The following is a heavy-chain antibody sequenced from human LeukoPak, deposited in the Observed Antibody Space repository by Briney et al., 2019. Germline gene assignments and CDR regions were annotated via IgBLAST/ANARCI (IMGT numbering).Heavy chain of an antibody. CDR1: GFTFSTNW. Sequence: GGSLRLSCAASGFTFSTNWMHWVRQVPGKGLMWVSVIDPTGTFTVYADSVEGRFTVSRDNAKNRLYMQLNSLRVEDTAVYYCAKETVDQWLVFGFDYWGQGTLVTVSS. CDR3: AKETVDQWLVFGFDY. V-gene: IGHV3-74*01. CDR2: IDPTGTFT. D-gene: IGHD6-19*01. J-gene: IGHJ4*02.